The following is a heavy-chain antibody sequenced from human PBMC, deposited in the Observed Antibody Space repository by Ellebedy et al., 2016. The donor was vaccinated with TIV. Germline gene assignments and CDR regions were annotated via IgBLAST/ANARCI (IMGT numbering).Heavy chain of an antibody. CDR1: GFTFSIFA. CDR2: ISASGEST. V-gene: IGHV3-23*01. D-gene: IGHD3-22*01. J-gene: IGHJ4*02. CDR3: AKRDSSGYYYARLFDY. Sequence: PGGSLRLSCAASGFTFSIFAMSWVRQAPGKGLEWVSTISASGESTYYAGSVTGRFTISRDNAKNTLYLQMNSLRAEDTAVYYCAKRDSSGYYYARLFDYWGQGTLVTVSS.